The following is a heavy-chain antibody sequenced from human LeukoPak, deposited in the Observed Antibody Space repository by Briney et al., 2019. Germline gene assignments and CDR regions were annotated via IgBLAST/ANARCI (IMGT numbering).Heavy chain of an antibody. CDR3: ARDQDIVVVVAALRQREMGGFDP. CDR2: MNPKSGNT. V-gene: IGHV1-8*01. D-gene: IGHD2-15*01. Sequence: ASVKVSCKASGYTFNNYDINWVRQATGQGPEWMGWMNPKSGNTGYAQKSQGRVTMTRNTSISTAYMELSSLRSDDTAVYYCARDQDIVVVVAALRQREMGGFDPWGQGTLVTVSS. J-gene: IGHJ5*02. CDR1: GYTFNNYD.